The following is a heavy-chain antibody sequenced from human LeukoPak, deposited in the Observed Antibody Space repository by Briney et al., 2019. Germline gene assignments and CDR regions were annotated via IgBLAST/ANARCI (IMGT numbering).Heavy chain of an antibody. CDR2: IYPGDSDS. Sequence: GETLKISCKGSGYRFSSYWIGWVRQMPGKGLEWMGIIYPGDSDSRYSPSFQGQITISVDKSISTAYIEWSSLKASDTAMYFCARFDDASSGFYYYDYWGQGTLVTVSS. D-gene: IGHD3-22*01. CDR1: GYRFSSYW. V-gene: IGHV5-51*06. J-gene: IGHJ4*02. CDR3: ARFDDASSGFYYYDY.